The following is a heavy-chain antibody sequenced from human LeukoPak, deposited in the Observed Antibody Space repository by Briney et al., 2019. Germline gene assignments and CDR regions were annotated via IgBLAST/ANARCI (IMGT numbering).Heavy chain of an antibody. Sequence: PGGSLRLSCAASGFTFSSYSMNWVRQAPGKGLEWVSSISSSSSYIYYADSVKGRFTISRDNAKNSLYLQMNSLRAEDTAVYYCARVKGIAVAGTEVDIWGQGTMVTVSS. CDR1: GFTFSSYS. D-gene: IGHD6-19*01. CDR2: ISSSSSYI. CDR3: ARVKGIAVAGTEVDI. V-gene: IGHV3-21*04. J-gene: IGHJ3*02.